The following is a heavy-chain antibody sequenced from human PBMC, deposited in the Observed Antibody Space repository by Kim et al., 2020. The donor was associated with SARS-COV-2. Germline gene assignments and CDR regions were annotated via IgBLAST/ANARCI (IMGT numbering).Heavy chain of an antibody. CDR3: VKEFLEWYFDY. CDR2: T. Sequence: TYYADSVKGRFTISRDNSKNTLYLQMSSLRAEDTAVYYCVKEFLEWYFDYWGQGTLVTVSS. D-gene: IGHD3-3*01. J-gene: IGHJ4*02. V-gene: IGHV3-64D*09.